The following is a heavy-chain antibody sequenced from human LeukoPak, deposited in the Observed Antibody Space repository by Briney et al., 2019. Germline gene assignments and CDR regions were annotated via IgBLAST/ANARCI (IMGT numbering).Heavy chain of an antibody. Sequence: SETLSLTCTVSGGSISSSSYYWGWIRQPPGKGLEWIGSIYYSGSTYYNPSLKSRVTISVDTSKNQFSLKLSSVTAADTAVYYCARHGLEWFGELLRFFDYWGQGTLVTVSS. CDR3: ARHGLEWFGELLRFFDY. CDR1: GGSISSSSYY. D-gene: IGHD3-10*01. V-gene: IGHV4-39*01. J-gene: IGHJ4*02. CDR2: IYYSGST.